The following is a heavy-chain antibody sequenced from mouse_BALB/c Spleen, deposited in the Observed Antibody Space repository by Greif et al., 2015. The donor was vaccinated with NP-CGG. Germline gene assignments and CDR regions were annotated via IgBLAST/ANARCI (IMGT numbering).Heavy chain of an antibody. CDR2: ISSGGGST. CDR3: ARYDGYYYYAMDY. V-gene: IGHV5-12-1*01. CDR1: GFAFSSYD. Sequence: EVMLVESGGGLVKPGGSLKLSCAASGFAFSSYDMSWVRQTPEKRLEWAAYISSGGGSTYHPDTVKGRFTISRDNAKNTLYLQMSSLKSEDTAMYYCARYDGYYYYAMDYWGQGTSVTVSS. J-gene: IGHJ4*01. D-gene: IGHD2-3*01.